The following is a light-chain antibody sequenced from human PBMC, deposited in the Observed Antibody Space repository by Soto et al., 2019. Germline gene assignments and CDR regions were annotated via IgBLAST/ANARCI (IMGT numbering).Light chain of an antibody. CDR1: QSLSSTY. Sequence: EIVLPQSPGTLSLSPGDRATLSCRASQSLSSTYLAWHQQKPGQAPRLLIYGASNRATGIPARFSGSGSGTDFTLTISSLEPEDFAVYYCQQRSNWPPITFGQGTRLEIK. J-gene: IGKJ5*01. CDR2: GAS. V-gene: IGKV3-11*01. CDR3: QQRSNWPPIT.